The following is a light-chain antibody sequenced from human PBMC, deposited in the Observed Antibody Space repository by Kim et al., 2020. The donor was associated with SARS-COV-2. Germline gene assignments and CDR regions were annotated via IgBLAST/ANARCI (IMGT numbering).Light chain of an antibody. J-gene: IGLJ1*01. CDR1: SSDVGGYNY. Sequence: PGQTITISCTGTSSDVGGYNYVSWYQQHPGKAPKLMIYDVSNRPSGVSNRFSGSMSGNTASLTISGLQAEDEADYYCSSYTSSSKVFGTGTKVTVL. CDR3: SSYTSSSKV. CDR2: DVS. V-gene: IGLV2-14*03.